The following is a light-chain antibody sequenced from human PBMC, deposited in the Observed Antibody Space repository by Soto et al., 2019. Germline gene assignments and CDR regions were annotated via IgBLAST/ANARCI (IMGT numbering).Light chain of an antibody. CDR2: DVS. Sequence: QSVLTQPASVSGSPGQSITISCTGTSSDIGGYDYVSWYQQYPGRAPKLIIFDVSDRPSGISDRFSGSKSGNTASLTISGLQAEDEADYYCTSYTSSTAVLFGGGTKLTVL. V-gene: IGLV2-14*03. J-gene: IGLJ2*01. CDR3: TSYTSSTAVL. CDR1: SSDIGGYDY.